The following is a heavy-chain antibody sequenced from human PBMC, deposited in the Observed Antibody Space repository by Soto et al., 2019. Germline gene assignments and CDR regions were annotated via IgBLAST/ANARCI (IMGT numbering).Heavy chain of an antibody. CDR2: IYYRGST. CDR1: GGSTSSYY. Sequence: SETLSSSCTVSGGSTSSYYWSWIRQPPGKGLEWIGYIYYRGSTNYNPSLKSRVTISVDTSKNQFSLKLSSVTAADTAVYYCAKVWGGAFDIWGQGTMVT. CDR3: AKVWGGAFDI. V-gene: IGHV4-59*01. D-gene: IGHD3-10*01. J-gene: IGHJ3*02.